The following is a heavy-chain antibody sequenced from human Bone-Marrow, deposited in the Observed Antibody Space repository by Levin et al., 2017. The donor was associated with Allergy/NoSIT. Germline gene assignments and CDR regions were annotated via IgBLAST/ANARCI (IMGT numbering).Heavy chain of an antibody. J-gene: IGHJ4*02. D-gene: IGHD6-19*01. CDR3: AREQGARGWYTVDF. CDR1: GFTFANHA. CDR2: IRPSSERT. V-gene: IGHV3-23*01. Sequence: GGSLRLSCAASGFTFANHAMTWVRHAPGKGLEWVSTIRPSSERTYFADSVKGRFTVSRDDSRNMMYLQMNSLRADDAAVYYCAREQGARGWYTVDFWGQGTLVTVSS.